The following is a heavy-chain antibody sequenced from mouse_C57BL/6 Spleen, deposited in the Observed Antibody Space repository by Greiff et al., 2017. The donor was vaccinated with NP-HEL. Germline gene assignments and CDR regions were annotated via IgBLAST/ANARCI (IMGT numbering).Heavy chain of an antibody. D-gene: IGHD4-1*01. J-gene: IGHJ4*01. CDR3: ARVELGRAMDY. V-gene: IGHV1-9*01. CDR1: GYTFTGYW. CDR2: ILPGSGST. Sequence: VQLQQSGAELMKPGASVKLSCKATGYTFTGYWIEWVKQRPGHGLEWIGEILPGSGSTNYNEKVKGKATFTADTTSNTAYMQLSRLTTEDSANDYGARVELGRAMDYWGQGTSVTVSA.